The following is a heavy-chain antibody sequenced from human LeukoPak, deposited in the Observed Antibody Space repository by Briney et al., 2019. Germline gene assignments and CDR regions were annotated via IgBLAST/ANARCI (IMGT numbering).Heavy chain of an antibody. CDR2: INSDGSNT. CDR3: ARVVVVAATRVLYYYMDV. V-gene: IGHV3-74*01. Sequence: RTGGSLRLSCAASGFTFSSYWMHWVRQAPGKGLVWVSRINSDGSNTNYADSVRGRFTISRDNAKNTMYLQMNSLRAEDTAVYYCARVVVVAATRVLYYYMDVWGKGTTVTVSS. J-gene: IGHJ6*03. D-gene: IGHD2-15*01. CDR1: GFTFSSYW.